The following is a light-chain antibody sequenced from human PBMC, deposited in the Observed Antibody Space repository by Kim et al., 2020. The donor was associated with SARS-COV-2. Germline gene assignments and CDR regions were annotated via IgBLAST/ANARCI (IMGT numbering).Light chain of an antibody. CDR1: QSVRTY. CDR2: GAS. J-gene: IGKJ4*01. V-gene: IGKV3-15*01. Sequence: MYPGEGATLSCRAPQSVRTYLAWYQQKPGQAPRVLIYGASTRATGIPARFSGSGYGTEFTLTISSLQSEDFAVYYCQQYYDWPLTFGGGTKVDIK. CDR3: QQYYDWPLT.